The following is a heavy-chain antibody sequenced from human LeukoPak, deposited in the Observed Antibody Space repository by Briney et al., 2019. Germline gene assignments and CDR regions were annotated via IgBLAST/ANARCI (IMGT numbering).Heavy chain of an antibody. CDR2: ISGNNGNT. Sequence: ASVKVSCRASGYTFTTYGISWVRQAPGQGLEWMGWISGNNGNTNSAQKFQGRVTMTTDTSTATAYMELRSLRSDDTAVYYCARAATLVLGDWFDPWGQGTLVIVSS. D-gene: IGHD3-10*01. V-gene: IGHV1-18*04. CDR1: GYTFTTYG. CDR3: ARAATLVLGDWFDP. J-gene: IGHJ5*02.